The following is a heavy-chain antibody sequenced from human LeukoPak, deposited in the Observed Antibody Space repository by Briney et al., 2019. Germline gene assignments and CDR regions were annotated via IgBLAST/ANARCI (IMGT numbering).Heavy chain of an antibody. CDR2: IIPIFGTA. Sequence: SVKVSCKASGGTFSSYAISWVRQAPGQGLEWMGRIIPIFGTANYAQKFQGRVTTTTDESTSTAYMELSSLRSEDTAVYYCARGGDGYNLGWFDYWGQGTLVTVSS. D-gene: IGHD5-24*01. CDR3: ARGGDGYNLGWFDY. V-gene: IGHV1-69*05. CDR1: GGTFSSYA. J-gene: IGHJ4*02.